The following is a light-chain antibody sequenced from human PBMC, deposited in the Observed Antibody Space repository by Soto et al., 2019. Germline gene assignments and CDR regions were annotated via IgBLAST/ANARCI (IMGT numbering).Light chain of an antibody. CDR3: QQSYSAPKR. Sequence: DIQMTQSPSSLSASVGDRVTITCRASQSINTYLNWYQQKPGKAPNLLIYAASSLQSGVPSRFSGSGSGTDFTLTISSLQPEDFATYYCQQSYSAPKRFGQGTRVEIK. V-gene: IGKV1-39*01. CDR2: AAS. J-gene: IGKJ1*01. CDR1: QSINTY.